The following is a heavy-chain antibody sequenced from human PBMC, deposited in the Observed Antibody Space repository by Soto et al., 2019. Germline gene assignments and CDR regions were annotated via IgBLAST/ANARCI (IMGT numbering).Heavy chain of an antibody. D-gene: IGHD2-15*01. CDR1: GYTFTSYA. CDR3: ARSLVRGGGGDYYYYGMDV. Sequence: GASVKVSFKASGYTFTSYAMHWVRQAPGQRLEWMGWINAGNGNTKYSQKFQGRVTITRDTSASTAYMELSSLRSEDTAVYYCARSLVRGGGGDYYYYGMDVWGQGTTVTVSS. J-gene: IGHJ6*02. CDR2: INAGNGNT. V-gene: IGHV1-3*01.